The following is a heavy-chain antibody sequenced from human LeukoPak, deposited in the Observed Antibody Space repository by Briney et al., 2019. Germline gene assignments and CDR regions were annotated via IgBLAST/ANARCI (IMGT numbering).Heavy chain of an antibody. J-gene: IGHJ4*02. CDR2: IYYRGST. V-gene: IGHV4-30-4*08. D-gene: IGHD3-3*01. CDR3: ARVSVRDYDFWSGYYNY. Sequence: SETLSLTCTVSGGSISSGDYYWSWIRQPPGKGLEWIGYIYYRGSTYYNPSLKSRVTISVDTSKNQFSLKLSSVTAADTAVYYCARVSVRDYDFWSGYYNYWAQGTLVTVSS. CDR1: GGSISSGDYY.